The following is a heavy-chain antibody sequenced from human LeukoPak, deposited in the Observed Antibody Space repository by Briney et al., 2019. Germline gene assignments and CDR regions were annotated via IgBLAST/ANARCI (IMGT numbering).Heavy chain of an antibody. D-gene: IGHD4-17*01. CDR2: IHYSGST. CDR1: GGSMRSYY. Sequence: SETLSLTCTVSGGSMRSYYWSWIRQPPGKGLEWIGYIHYSGSTNYNPSLKSRVTISVDTSKNQFSLKLSSVTAADTAVYYCARMGNPATVTTDYWGQGTLVTVSS. V-gene: IGHV4-59*08. CDR3: ARMGNPATVTTDY. J-gene: IGHJ4*02.